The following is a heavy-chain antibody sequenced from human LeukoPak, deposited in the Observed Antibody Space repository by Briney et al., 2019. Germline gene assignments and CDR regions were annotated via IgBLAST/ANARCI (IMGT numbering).Heavy chain of an antibody. CDR2: INQGGGEK. CDR1: GFTFSSYW. CDR3: AKVAKYYYGSETYYFFEH. Sequence: GGSLRLSCAASGFTFSSYWMSWVRQAPGKGPEWVGNINQGGGEKYYVDSVKGRFTISRDNAKNSLYLQMNSLRVEDTAVYYCAKVAKYYYGSETYYFFEHWGQGTPVTASS. V-gene: IGHV3-7*01. D-gene: IGHD3-10*01. J-gene: IGHJ4*02.